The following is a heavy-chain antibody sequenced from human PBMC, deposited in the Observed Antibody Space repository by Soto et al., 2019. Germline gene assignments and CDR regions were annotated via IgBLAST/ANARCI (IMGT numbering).Heavy chain of an antibody. CDR3: RSATYGVDV. CDR1: GFTFSSYG. V-gene: IGHV3-30*03. J-gene: IGHJ6*02. D-gene: IGHD6-25*01. Sequence: PGGSLRLSCAASGFTFSSYGMHWVRQAPGKGLEWVAVISYDGSNKYYADSVKGRFTISRDNSKNTLYLQMNSLRAEDTAVYYCRSATYGVDVWGQGTTVTVSS. CDR2: ISYDGSNK.